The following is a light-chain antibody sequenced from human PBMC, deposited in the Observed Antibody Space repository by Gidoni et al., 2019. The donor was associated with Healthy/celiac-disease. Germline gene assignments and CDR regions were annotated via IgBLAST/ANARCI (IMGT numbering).Light chain of an antibody. J-gene: IGLJ3*02. Sequence: QSVLTQPPSASGTPGQGVTTSCSGSSSNIGTNTVNWYQTLPGTAPKLLIYSNNQRPSGVPDRFSGSKSGTSASLAISGLQSEDEADYYCAAWDDSLNGRVFGGGTKLTVL. CDR2: SNN. V-gene: IGLV1-44*01. CDR3: AAWDDSLNGRV. CDR1: SSNIGTNT.